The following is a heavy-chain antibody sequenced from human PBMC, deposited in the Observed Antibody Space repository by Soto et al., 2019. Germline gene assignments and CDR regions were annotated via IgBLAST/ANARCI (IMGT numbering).Heavy chain of an antibody. D-gene: IGHD3-16*01. V-gene: IGHV4-59*01. CDR3: AGGGGSPCDY. CDR2: IYYSGST. Sequence: SETLSLTCTVSGGSISSYYWSWIRQPPGKGLEWIGYIYYSGSTNYNPSLKSRVTISVDTSKNQFSLKLSSVTAADTAVYYCAGGGGSPCDYWGQGTLVTVSS. J-gene: IGHJ4*02. CDR1: GGSISSYY.